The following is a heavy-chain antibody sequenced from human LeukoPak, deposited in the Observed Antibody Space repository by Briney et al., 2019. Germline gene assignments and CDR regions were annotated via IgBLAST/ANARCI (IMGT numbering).Heavy chain of an antibody. J-gene: IGHJ3*02. Sequence: GGSLRLSCAASGFTFSSYAMHWVRQAPGKGLEWVAVISYDGSNKYYADSVKGRFTISRDNSKNTLYLQMNSLRAEDTAVYYCARDSSMYSSGFDAFDIWGQGTMVTVSS. CDR3: ARDSSMYSSGFDAFDI. V-gene: IGHV3-30-3*01. CDR2: ISYDGSNK. CDR1: GFTFSSYA. D-gene: IGHD6-19*01.